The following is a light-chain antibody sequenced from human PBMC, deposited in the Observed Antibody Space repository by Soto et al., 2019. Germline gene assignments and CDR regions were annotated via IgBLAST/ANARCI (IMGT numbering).Light chain of an antibody. CDR3: SSYTSTTTLV. CDR2: EGS. Sequence: QSALTQPASVSGSPGQSITISCTGTSSDVGSYNLVSWYQQHPGKAPKLMIYEGSKRPSGVSNRFSGSKSGNTASLTISGLQAEDEADYYCSSYTSTTTLVFGRGTKLTVL. V-gene: IGLV2-14*02. J-gene: IGLJ2*01. CDR1: SSDVGSYNL.